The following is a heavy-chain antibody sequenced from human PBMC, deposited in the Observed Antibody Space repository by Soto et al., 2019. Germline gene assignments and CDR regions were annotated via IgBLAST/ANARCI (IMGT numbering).Heavy chain of an antibody. D-gene: IGHD6-19*01. Sequence: QVQLVESGGGVVQPGRSLRLSCAASGFTFSSYGMHWVRQAPGKGLEWVAVIWYDGSNKYYAASVKGRFTISRDHSKNTLYLQMNSLRPEDTAVYYCARDCAGYSSGWYQRGGFDYWGQGTLVTVSS. CDR2: IWYDGSNK. J-gene: IGHJ4*02. CDR1: GFTFSSYG. CDR3: ARDCAGYSSGWYQRGGFDY. V-gene: IGHV3-33*01.